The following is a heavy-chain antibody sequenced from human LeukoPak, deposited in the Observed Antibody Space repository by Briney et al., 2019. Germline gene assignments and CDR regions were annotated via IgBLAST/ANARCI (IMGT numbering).Heavy chain of an antibody. V-gene: IGHV3-11*04. CDR3: ARDLMFGSGSSYRPFDY. Sequence: GGSLRLSCAASGFTVSTNYMTWVRQAPGKGLEWISHISSSGTTIYYADSVKGRFTISRDNAENSLYLQMNSLRAEDTAVYYCARDLMFGSGSSYRPFDYWGQGTLVTVSS. CDR1: GFTVSTNY. J-gene: IGHJ4*02. D-gene: IGHD3-10*01. CDR2: ISSSGTTI.